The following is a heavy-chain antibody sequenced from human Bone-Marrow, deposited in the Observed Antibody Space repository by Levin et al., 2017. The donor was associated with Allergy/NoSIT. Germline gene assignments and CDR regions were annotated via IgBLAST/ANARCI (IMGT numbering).Heavy chain of an antibody. CDR1: GSTFSSYG. CDR3: AKALWTPSSIAPRPLDS. Sequence: GESLKISCALSGSTFSSYGMHWVRQAPGQGPEWLAVISADGNKEYYGDSVKGRFTVSRDNSRDTPYLQMNRLRTEDTAIYYCAKALWTPSSIAPRPLDSWGQGTLVTVTS. D-gene: IGHD2-21*01. J-gene: IGHJ4*02. V-gene: IGHV3-30*18. CDR2: ISADGNKE.